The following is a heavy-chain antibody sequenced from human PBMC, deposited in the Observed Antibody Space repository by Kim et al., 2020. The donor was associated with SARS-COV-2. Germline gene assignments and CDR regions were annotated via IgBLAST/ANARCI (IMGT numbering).Heavy chain of an antibody. J-gene: IGHJ4*01. D-gene: IGHD5-12*01. V-gene: IGHV3-15*01. CDR2: IRIAADGGTA. CDR1: GLTFSNSY. Sequence: GGSLRLSCVVSGLTFSNSYLTWVRQAPGKGLDWVGRIRIAADGGTADYAPPVRGRFTISRDDSANTVFLQMNRLSTEDTAMYFCATTLLGYELVKTDYWG. CDR3: ATTLLGYELVKTDY.